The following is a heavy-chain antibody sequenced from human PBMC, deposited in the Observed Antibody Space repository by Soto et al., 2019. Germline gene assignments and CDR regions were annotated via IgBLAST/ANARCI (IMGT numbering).Heavy chain of an antibody. CDR3: ARSIVVVTALDY. Sequence: QVQLVQSGAEEKKPGASVKVSCKASGYTFTSYAMHWVRQAPGQRLEWMGWINAGNGNTKYSQKFQGRVTITRDTSAIPAYMELSSLRSEDTAVYYCARSIVVVTALDYWGQGTLVTVSS. V-gene: IGHV1-3*05. D-gene: IGHD2-21*02. J-gene: IGHJ4*02. CDR2: INAGNGNT. CDR1: GYTFTSYA.